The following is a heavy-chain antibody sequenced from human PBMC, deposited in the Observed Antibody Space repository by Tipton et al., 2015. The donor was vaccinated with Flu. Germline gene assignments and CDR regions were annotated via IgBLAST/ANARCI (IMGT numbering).Heavy chain of an antibody. J-gene: IGHJ6*03. CDR3: ARAQHYDSNAYYYYYMDV. CDR2: IYPSGTT. Sequence: TLSLTCTVSSGSIRSTNYFCAWIRQPPGKRLELIGSIYPSGTTYYNPSLKSRVIISVDMSKNHFSLKLSSVTAADTAVYYCARAQHYDSNAYYYYYMDVWDKGATVTVSS. D-gene: IGHD3-22*01. V-gene: IGHV4-39*02. CDR1: SGSIRSTNYF.